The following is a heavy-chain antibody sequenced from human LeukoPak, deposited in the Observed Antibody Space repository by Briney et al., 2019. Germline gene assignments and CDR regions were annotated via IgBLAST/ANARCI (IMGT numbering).Heavy chain of an antibody. J-gene: IGHJ5*02. V-gene: IGHV4-59*01. CDR2: IFHSGST. CDR1: GGSFSGYY. D-gene: IGHD4-17*01. CDR3: ARAGGDYYLT. Sequence: SETLSLTCAVYGGSFSGYYWSWIRQPPGKGLEWIGYIFHSGSTNYNPSLKSRVTISVDTSKNQFSLKLSSVTAADTAVYYCARAGGDYYLTWGQGTLVTVSS.